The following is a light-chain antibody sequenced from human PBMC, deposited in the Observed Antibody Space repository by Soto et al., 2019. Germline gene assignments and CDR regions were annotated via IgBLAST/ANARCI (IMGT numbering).Light chain of an antibody. CDR2: YDS. CDR1: NIGNKR. V-gene: IGLV3-21*04. J-gene: IGLJ1*01. CDR3: QVWDIMTDNYV. Sequence: SYELTQSPSVSVAPEKTATITCGGNNIGNKRVHWYRQKPGQAPVLLISYDSDRHSGIPERFSGSNSGNTATLTISRVEAGDEGDYYCQVWDIMTDNYVFGSGTKLTVL.